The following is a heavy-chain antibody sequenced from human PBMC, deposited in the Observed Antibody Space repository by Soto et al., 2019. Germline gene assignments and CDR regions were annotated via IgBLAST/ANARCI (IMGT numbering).Heavy chain of an antibody. J-gene: IGHJ4*02. CDR3: AREFCSGGLCFGWYFRDH. V-gene: IGHV3-13*01. CDR2: IGVTGDT. CDR1: GFTLSTYD. D-gene: IGHD2-15*01. Sequence: EVQLVESGGGLVQPGGSLRLSCAVSGFTLSTYDIHWVRQTTGKGLEWVSSIGVTGDTYYLDAVKGRFTISRENARDSVYLDMNSLRAEDTAVYFCAREFCSGGLCFGWYFRDHWGQGTLVTVSS.